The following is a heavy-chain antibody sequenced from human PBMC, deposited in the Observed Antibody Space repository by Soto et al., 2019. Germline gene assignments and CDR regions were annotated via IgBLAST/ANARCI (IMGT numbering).Heavy chain of an antibody. CDR2: ISYDGSNK. CDR3: ARDPRYIAAADRHNWFDP. CDR1: GFTFSSYA. J-gene: IGHJ5*02. Sequence: PGGSLRLSCAASGFTFSSYAMHWVRQAPGKGLEWVAVISYDGSNKYYADSVKGRFTTSRDNSKNTLYLQMNSLRAEDTAVYYCARDPRYIAAADRHNWFDPWGQGTLVTVSS. D-gene: IGHD6-13*01. V-gene: IGHV3-30-3*01.